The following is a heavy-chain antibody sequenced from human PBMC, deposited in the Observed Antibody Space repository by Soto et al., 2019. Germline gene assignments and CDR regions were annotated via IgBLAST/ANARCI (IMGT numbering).Heavy chain of an antibody. CDR3: AEGSTVTV. D-gene: IGHD4-17*01. Sequence: QVQLVESGGGVVQPGRSLRLSCAASGFTFSSYGMHWVRQAPGKGLEWVAVISYDGSNKYYADSVKGRFTISRDNSKNTLYLKMNSLRAEETAVYYCAEGSTVTVWGRGTLVAVSS. J-gene: IGHJ4*02. V-gene: IGHV3-30*18. CDR2: ISYDGSNK. CDR1: GFTFSSYG.